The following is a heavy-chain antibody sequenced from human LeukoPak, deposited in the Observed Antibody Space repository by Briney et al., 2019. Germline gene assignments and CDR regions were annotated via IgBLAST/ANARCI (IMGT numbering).Heavy chain of an antibody. J-gene: IGHJ4*02. V-gene: IGHV3-33*08. Sequence: GGSLRLSCAASGFTFSSYAMHWVRQAPGKGLEWVAVIWYDGSNKYYADSVKGRFTISRDNSKNTLYLQMNSLRAEDTAVYYCAREGYPGGFDYWGQGTLVTVSS. CDR1: GFTFSSYA. D-gene: IGHD6-13*01. CDR2: IWYDGSNK. CDR3: AREGYPGGFDY.